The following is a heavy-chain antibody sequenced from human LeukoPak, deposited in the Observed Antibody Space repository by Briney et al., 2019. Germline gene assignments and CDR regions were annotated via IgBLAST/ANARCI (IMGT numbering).Heavy chain of an antibody. J-gene: IGHJ6*02. CDR1: GFTFSSYS. Sequence: PGGSLRLSCAASGFTFSSYSMNWVRQAPGKGLEWVSYISNSSSYIYYADLVKGRFTISRDNAKNSLYLQMNSLRAEDTAVYYCAREVPFYYYGMDVGGQATT. CDR3: AREVPFYYYGMDV. CDR2: ISNSSSYI. D-gene: IGHD3-10*01. V-gene: IGHV3-21*01.